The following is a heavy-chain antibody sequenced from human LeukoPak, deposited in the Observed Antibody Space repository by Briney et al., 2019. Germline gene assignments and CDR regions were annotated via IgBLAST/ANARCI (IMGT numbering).Heavy chain of an antibody. CDR1: GFTFSSYA. V-gene: IGHV3-30*04. D-gene: IGHD3-9*01. Sequence: PGRSLRLSCAASGFTFSSYAMHWVRQAPGKGLEWVAVISYDGSNKYYADSVKGRFTISRDNSKNTLYLQMNSLRAEDTAVYYCARGPDILTGYDYWGQGTLVTVSS. CDR2: ISYDGSNK. J-gene: IGHJ4*02. CDR3: ARGPDILTGYDY.